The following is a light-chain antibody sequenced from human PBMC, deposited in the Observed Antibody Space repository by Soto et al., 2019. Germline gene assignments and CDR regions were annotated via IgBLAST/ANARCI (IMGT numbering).Light chain of an antibody. Sequence: EIVLTQSPGTLSLSPGERATLSCRASQSVSSSYLAWYQQKPGQAPRLLIYGASSRATGIPDRFSGSGSETKFTLTISSLQSEDFAVYYCQQYNNWPPLTFGQGNKVDI. J-gene: IGKJ4*01. CDR1: QSVSSSY. CDR2: GAS. V-gene: IGKV3-20*01. CDR3: QQYNNWPPLT.